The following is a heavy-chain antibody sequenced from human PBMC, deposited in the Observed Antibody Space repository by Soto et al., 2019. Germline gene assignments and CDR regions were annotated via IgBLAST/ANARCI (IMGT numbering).Heavy chain of an antibody. CDR1: GFTFSSSA. D-gene: IGHD3-10*01. V-gene: IGHV3-23*01. CDR3: AKDPMSYGWSEY. CDR2: ISGSGGRT. J-gene: IGHJ4*02. Sequence: GGSLRLSCAASGFTFSSSAMGWVRQAPGRGLEWVSSISGSGGRTYYADSVKGRFTISRDNSKNTLYVQMNSLRAEDTAVYYCAKDPMSYGWSEYWGQGTLVTVSS.